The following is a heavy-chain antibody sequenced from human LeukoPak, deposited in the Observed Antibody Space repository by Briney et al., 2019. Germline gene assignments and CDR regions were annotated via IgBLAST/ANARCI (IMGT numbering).Heavy chain of an antibody. J-gene: IGHJ6*04. CDR3: ARDEGKRVAGTRSYYYYGMDV. Sequence: SETLSLTCTVSGGSVSSGSYYWSWIRQPPGKGLXXIGYIYYSGSTNYNPSLKSRVTISVDTSKNQFSLKLSSVTAADTAVYYCARDEGKRVAGTRSYYYYGMDVWGKGTTVTVSS. CDR2: IYYSGST. CDR1: GGSVSSGSYY. D-gene: IGHD6-19*01. V-gene: IGHV4-61*01.